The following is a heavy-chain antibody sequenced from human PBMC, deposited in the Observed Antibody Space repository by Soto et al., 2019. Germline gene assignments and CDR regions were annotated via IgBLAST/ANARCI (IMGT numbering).Heavy chain of an antibody. J-gene: IGHJ3*01. CDR1: GYTFTSYG. Sequence: QVQLVQSGAEVKKPGASVKVSCKASGYTFTSYGISWLRQAPGQGLEWMGWISAYNANTDYAQKLQGRVTMTTDTSASTSYMELRGLRSDDTAVYYCARDLYRLLISRCTLYVWGQGTMVTVSS. V-gene: IGHV1-18*01. D-gene: IGHD2-2*01. CDR3: ARDLYRLLISRCTLYV. CDR2: ISAYNANT.